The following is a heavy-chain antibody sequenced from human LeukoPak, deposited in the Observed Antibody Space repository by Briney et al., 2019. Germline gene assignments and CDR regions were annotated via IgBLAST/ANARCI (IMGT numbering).Heavy chain of an antibody. CDR2: INQDGSEK. J-gene: IGHJ6*03. CDR1: GFTFSTHW. CDR3: ARDPVTYYYDSSGYEEDMDV. Sequence: GGSLRLSCAASGFTFSTHWMSWFRQAPGKGLEWVGNINQDGSEKYYVDSLKGRFTISRDNAKNSLYLQMNSLRAEDTALYYCARDPVTYYYDSSGYEEDMDVWGKGTTVTISS. V-gene: IGHV3-7*01. D-gene: IGHD3-22*01.